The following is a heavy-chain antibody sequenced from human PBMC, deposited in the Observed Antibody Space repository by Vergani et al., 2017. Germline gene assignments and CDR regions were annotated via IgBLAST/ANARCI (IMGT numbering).Heavy chain of an antibody. CDR2: IWYDGSNK. V-gene: IGHV3-33*01. CDR3: ARGLGIGNLALDY. D-gene: IGHD3-16*01. CDR1: GFTFSSYG. J-gene: IGHJ4*02. Sequence: QVQLVESGGGVVQPGRSLRLSCAASGFTFSSYGMHWVRQAPGKGLEWVAVIWYDGSNKYYADSVKGRFTISRDNSKNTLYLQMNSLRAEDTAVYYCARGLGIGNLALDYWGQGTLVTVSS.